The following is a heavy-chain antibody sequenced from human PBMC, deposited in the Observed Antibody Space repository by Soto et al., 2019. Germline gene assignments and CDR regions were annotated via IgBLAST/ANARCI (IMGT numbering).Heavy chain of an antibody. V-gene: IGHV4-31*02. Sequence: PSETLSLTCSVSGGSIRRRGYYWSWIRQRPGEGLEWIGFVYYSGITDYNPSLKSRVTISADTSKNQFSLSLYSVTAADTAVYYCASSGGPEGDWFDPWGQGLLVTVSS. CDR3: ASSGGPEGDWFDP. D-gene: IGHD2-15*01. J-gene: IGHJ5*02. CDR2: VYYSGIT. CDR1: GGSIRRRGYY.